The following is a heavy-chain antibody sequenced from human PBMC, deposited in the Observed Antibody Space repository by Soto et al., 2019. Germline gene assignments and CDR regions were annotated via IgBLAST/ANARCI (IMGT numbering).Heavy chain of an antibody. D-gene: IGHD3-3*01. CDR1: GGSISSGGYY. Sequence: QVQLQESGPGLVKPSQTLSLTCTVSGGSISSGGYYWSWIRQHPGKGLEWIGYIYYSGSTYYNPSLKSSVTISVDKSKNQFSLKLSSVTDADTAVYYCAREERITILGVDTKYNWFAGGGFDPWGQGTLVTVSS. CDR3: AREERITILGVDTKYNWFAGGGFDP. J-gene: IGHJ5*02. CDR2: IYYSGST. V-gene: IGHV4-31*03.